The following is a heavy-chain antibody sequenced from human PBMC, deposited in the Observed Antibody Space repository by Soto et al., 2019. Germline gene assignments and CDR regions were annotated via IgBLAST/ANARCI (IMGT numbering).Heavy chain of an antibody. CDR3: AGPDRYYGSGNHYSDAFEI. J-gene: IGHJ3*02. Sequence: PGESLKISCKGSGYSFTSYWIGWVRQMPGKGLEWMGIIYPSDSDTRYSPSFEGQVTISADKSISTAYLQWSSLKASDTAMYYCAGPDRYYGSGNHYSDAFEIWGQGTMVTVSS. CDR2: IYPSDSDT. CDR1: GYSFTSYW. D-gene: IGHD3-10*01. V-gene: IGHV5-51*01.